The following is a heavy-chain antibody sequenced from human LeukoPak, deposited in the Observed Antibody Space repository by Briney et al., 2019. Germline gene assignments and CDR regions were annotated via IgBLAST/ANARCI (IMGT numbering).Heavy chain of an antibody. D-gene: IGHD3-22*01. J-gene: IGHJ4*02. V-gene: IGHV3-7*01. CDR1: GFTFSNSW. CDR3: VRENNYYDTD. Sequence: GGSLRLSCAASGFTFSNSWMSWVRQAPGKGLEWVAHIKQDGSEKYYVDSVKGRFTISRDNAKNSLYLQMNSLRAEDTAVYFCVRENNYYDTDWGQGTPVTVSS. CDR2: IKQDGSEK.